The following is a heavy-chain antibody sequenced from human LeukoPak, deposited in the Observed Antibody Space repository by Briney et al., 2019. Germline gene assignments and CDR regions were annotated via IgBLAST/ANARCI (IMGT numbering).Heavy chain of an antibody. CDR1: GYTFTSYD. J-gene: IGHJ4*02. V-gene: IGHV1-8*01. CDR3: ATQAWDSSGWLDY. Sequence: ASVKVSCKASGYTFTSYDINWVRQATGQGLEWMGWMNPNSGNTGYAQKFQGRVTMTRNTSISTAYMELSSLRSEDTAVYYCATQAWDSSGWLDYWGQGTLVTVSS. D-gene: IGHD6-19*01. CDR2: MNPNSGNT.